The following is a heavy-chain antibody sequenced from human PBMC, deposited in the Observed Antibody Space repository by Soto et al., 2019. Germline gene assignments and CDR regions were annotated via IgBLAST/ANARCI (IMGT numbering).Heavy chain of an antibody. Sequence: KPSDTLSLTFSFYWRSFNRYYWSGIRQPPRKARDCIGEVNRSGSTNYNPSLKSRVTISVDTSKNQFSLKLSSVTAADTAVYYCARQPYRRTYSGYDRPKFDYWGQGTLVTVSS. D-gene: IGHD5-12*01. V-gene: IGHV4-34*01. J-gene: IGHJ4*02. CDR3: ARQPYRRTYSGYDRPKFDY. CDR2: VNRSGST. CDR1: WRSFNRYY.